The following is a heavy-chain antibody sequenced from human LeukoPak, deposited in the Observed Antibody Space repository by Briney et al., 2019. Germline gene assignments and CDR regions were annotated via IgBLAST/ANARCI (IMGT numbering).Heavy chain of an antibody. CDR1: GYTFTSYD. V-gene: IGHV1-8*03. J-gene: IGHJ6*03. CDR2: MNPNSGNT. CDR3: AREYSSRTGYYYYYMDV. D-gene: IGHD6-13*01. Sequence: ASVKVSCKASGYTFTSYDINWVRQATGQGLEWMGRMNPNSGNTGYAQKFQGRVTITRNTSISTAYMELSSLRSEDTAVYYCAREYSSRTGYYYYYMDVWGKGTTVTVSS.